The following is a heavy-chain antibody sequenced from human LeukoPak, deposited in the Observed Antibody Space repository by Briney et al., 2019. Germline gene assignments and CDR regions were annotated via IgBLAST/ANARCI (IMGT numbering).Heavy chain of an antibody. D-gene: IGHD3-3*01. CDR2: ARNKANSYTT. CDR1: GFTFSDHY. V-gene: IGHV3-72*01. CDR3: ARVLYDFWCGSYVDY. Sequence: PGGSLRLSCAASGFTFSDHYMDWVRQAPGKGLEWVGRARNKANSYTTEYAASVKGRFTISRDDSKNSLYLQMNSLKTEDTAVYYCARVLYDFWCGSYVDYWGQGTLVTVSS. J-gene: IGHJ4*02.